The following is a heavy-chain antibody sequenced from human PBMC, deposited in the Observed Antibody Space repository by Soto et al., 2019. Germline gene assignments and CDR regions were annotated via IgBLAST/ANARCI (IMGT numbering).Heavy chain of an antibody. Sequence: SETLSLTCTVSGGSISSYYWSWIRQPPGKGLEWIGYIYYSGSTNYNPSLKSRVTISVDTSKNQFSPKLSSVTAADTAVYYCARGGDYVSRLFDYWGQGTLVTVSS. CDR1: GGSISSYY. CDR3: ARGGDYVSRLFDY. CDR2: IYYSGST. D-gene: IGHD2-21*02. J-gene: IGHJ4*02. V-gene: IGHV4-59*01.